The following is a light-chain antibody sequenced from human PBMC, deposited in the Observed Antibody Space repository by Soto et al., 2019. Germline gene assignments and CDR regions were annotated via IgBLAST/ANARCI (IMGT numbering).Light chain of an antibody. Sequence: EIVMTQSPATLSLPPGERATLSCRASQSVSSSYLACYQQKPGQAPRLLIYGASSRATGIPDRFSGSWSGTDFTLTISRLEPEDFAVYYCQQYGSSPRTFGGGTKVDIK. CDR2: GAS. J-gene: IGKJ4*01. V-gene: IGKV3-20*01. CDR1: QSVSSSY. CDR3: QQYGSSPRT.